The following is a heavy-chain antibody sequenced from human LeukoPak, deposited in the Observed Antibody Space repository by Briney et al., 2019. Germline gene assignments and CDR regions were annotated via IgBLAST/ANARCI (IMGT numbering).Heavy chain of an antibody. CDR2: MCGTAVCT. CDR3: AKDRPNFHENSGHYYRRDGDS. J-gene: IGHJ5*01. Sequence: GGSLRLSCAASGFTFSNYAMSWVRQAPGKGLEWVASMCGTAVCTFYPDSVKGRFTISRDNSKNVLYLRMNSLTAEDTAIYYCAKDRPNFHENSGHYYRRDGDSWGQGTLATVSS. CDR1: GFTFSNYA. V-gene: IGHV3-23*01. D-gene: IGHD3-22*01.